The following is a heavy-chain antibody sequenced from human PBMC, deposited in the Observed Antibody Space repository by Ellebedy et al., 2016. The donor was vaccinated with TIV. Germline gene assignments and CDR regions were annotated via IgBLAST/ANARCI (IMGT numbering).Heavy chain of an antibody. Sequence: AASVKVSCKASGYIFTNYGITWVRQAPGQGLEWMGWISTYNGDTNYAQKVQGRITMTRDTSASTAYMELRSLRSDDTAVYYCARTFNYPEYWGQGTLVTVSS. CDR2: ISTYNGDT. CDR1: GYIFTNYG. CDR3: ARTFNYPEY. V-gene: IGHV1-18*01. J-gene: IGHJ4*02.